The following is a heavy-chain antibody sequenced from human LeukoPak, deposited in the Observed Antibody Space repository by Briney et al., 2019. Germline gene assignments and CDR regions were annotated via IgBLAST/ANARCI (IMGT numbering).Heavy chain of an antibody. CDR2: IIPIFGTA. CDR1: GGTFSSYA. Sequence: SVKVTCKASGGTFSSYAISWVRQAPGQGLEWMGGIIPIFGTANYAQKFQGRVTITADESTSTAYMELSSLRSEDTAVYYCASSGYSSSWYYFDYWGQGTLVTVSS. V-gene: IGHV1-69*01. J-gene: IGHJ4*02. D-gene: IGHD6-13*01. CDR3: ASSGYSSSWYYFDY.